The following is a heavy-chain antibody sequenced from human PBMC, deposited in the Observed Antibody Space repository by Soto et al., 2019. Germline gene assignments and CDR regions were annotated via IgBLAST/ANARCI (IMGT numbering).Heavy chain of an antibody. Sequence: VSCAGSGFTFPNVAMTWVRQAPGKGLEWVSSITDSGGTTDYADSVKGRFTISRDNSKSTLYLQMNNLRADDTAVYYCAKLYWNPRYFDYWGQGARVTVSS. CDR1: GFTFPNVA. D-gene: IGHD1-1*01. CDR2: ITDSGGTT. V-gene: IGHV3-23*01. CDR3: AKLYWNPRYFDY. J-gene: IGHJ4*02.